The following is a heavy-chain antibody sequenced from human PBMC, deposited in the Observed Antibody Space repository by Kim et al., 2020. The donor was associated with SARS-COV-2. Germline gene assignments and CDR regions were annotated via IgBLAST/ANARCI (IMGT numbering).Heavy chain of an antibody. D-gene: IGHD6-13*01. J-gene: IGHJ4*02. V-gene: IGHV3-30*04. CDR1: GFTFSSYA. CDR2: ISYDGSNK. CDR3: ARVGSSWYLDY. Sequence: GGSLRLSCAASGFTFSSYAMHWVRQAPGKGLEWVAVISYDGSNKYYADSVKGRFTISRDNSKNTLDLQMNSLRAEHAAMYYCARVGSSWYLDYWGQGTLVAVSS.